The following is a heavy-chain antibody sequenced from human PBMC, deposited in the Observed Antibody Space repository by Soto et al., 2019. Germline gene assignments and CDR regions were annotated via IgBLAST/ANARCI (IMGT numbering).Heavy chain of an antibody. V-gene: IGHV3-33*01. CDR3: ARSATGYSSSGYPDY. J-gene: IGHJ4*02. D-gene: IGHD6-13*01. Sequence: QVQLVDSGGGVVQPGRSLRLSCAASGFTFSSYGMHWVRQAPGKGLEWVAVIWYDGSNKYYADSVKGRFTISRDNSKNTLYLQMNSLRAEDTAVYYCARSATGYSSSGYPDYWGQGTLVTVSS. CDR2: IWYDGSNK. CDR1: GFTFSSYG.